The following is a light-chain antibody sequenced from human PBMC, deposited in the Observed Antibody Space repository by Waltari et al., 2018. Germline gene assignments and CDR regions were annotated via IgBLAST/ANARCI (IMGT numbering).Light chain of an antibody. CDR2: WAS. V-gene: IGKV4-1*01. CDR3: QQYYTTPCT. Sequence: DIVLTQSPDSLALSLGERATISCRSSPSVFASTNRQNYLAWDPQRPGQPPKLLFYWASTRVSGVPDRFDGSGSGTDFTLTISSLQAEDLAVYYCQQYYTTPCTFGQGTRLEIK. J-gene: IGKJ2*02. CDR1: PSVFASTNRQNY.